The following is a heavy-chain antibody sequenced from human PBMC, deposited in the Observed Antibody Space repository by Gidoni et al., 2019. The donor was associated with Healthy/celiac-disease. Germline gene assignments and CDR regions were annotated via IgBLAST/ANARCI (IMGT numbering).Heavy chain of an antibody. CDR1: GGTFSSYT. CDR3: ARDKGSGSYLDY. CDR2: IIPILGIA. D-gene: IGHD3-10*01. J-gene: IGHJ4*02. V-gene: IGHV1-69*08. Sequence: QVQLVQSGAEVKKPGSSVKVSCKASGGTFSSYTISWVRQAPGQGLEWMGRIIPILGIANYAQKFQGRVTITADKSTSTAYMELSSLRSEDTAVYYCARDKGSGSYLDYWGQGTLVTVSS.